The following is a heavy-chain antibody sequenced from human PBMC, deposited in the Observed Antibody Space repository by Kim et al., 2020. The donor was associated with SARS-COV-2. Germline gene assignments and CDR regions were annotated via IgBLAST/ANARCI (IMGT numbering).Heavy chain of an antibody. D-gene: IGHD3-10*01. CDR3: ARSITYYFDY. V-gene: IGHV4-4*02. CDR1: GGSISSSNW. CDR2: IYHSGST. J-gene: IGHJ4*02. Sequence: SETLSLTCAVSGGSISSSNWWSWVRQPPAKGLEWIGEIYHSGSTNYNPSLKSRVTISVDKAKNKCSLKLGTVTAADTGVYYCARSITYYFDYWGQGTLVPVSS.